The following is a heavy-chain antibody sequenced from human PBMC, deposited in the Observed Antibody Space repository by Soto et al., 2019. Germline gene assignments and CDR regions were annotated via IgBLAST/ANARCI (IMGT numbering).Heavy chain of an antibody. Sequence: ASVKVSCKASGYTFTSYAMHWVRQAPGQRLEWMGWISAYNGNTNYAQKLQGRVTMTTDTSTSTAYMELRSLRSDDTAVYYCAGVAVAGNFDYWGQGTLVTVSS. CDR2: ISAYNGNT. V-gene: IGHV1-18*01. CDR3: AGVAVAGNFDY. J-gene: IGHJ4*02. CDR1: GYTFTSYA. D-gene: IGHD6-19*01.